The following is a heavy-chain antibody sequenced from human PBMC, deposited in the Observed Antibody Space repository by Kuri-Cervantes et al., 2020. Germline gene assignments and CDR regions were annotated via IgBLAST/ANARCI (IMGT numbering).Heavy chain of an antibody. CDR3: AKDLLAVTSSSHLDY. J-gene: IGHJ4*02. CDR1: GFTFTSYA. V-gene: IGHV3-23*01. D-gene: IGHD6-13*01. Sequence: GESLKISCAASGFTFTSYAMAWVRQAPEKGLEWVSTISDTGYTTYYADSVKGRFTISRDNSKNTLYLQMNSLRAEDTAVYYCAKDLLAVTSSSHLDYWGQGTLVTVSS. CDR2: ISDTGYTT.